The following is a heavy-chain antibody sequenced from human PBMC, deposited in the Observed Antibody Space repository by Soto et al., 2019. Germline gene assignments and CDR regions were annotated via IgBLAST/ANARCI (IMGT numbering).Heavy chain of an antibody. Sequence: SVKVSCKPSGGTFSSYAISWVRQAPGQGLEWMGGCIPSFGTANYAQKFQSRVTITADKCTSTAYVELSSLRTEDTAVYYCAREVLQLLYDNWFDPWGQGTLVTVAS. CDR1: GGTFSSYA. CDR2: CIPSFGTA. J-gene: IGHJ5*02. D-gene: IGHD2-2*02. V-gene: IGHV1-69*06. CDR3: AREVLQLLYDNWFDP.